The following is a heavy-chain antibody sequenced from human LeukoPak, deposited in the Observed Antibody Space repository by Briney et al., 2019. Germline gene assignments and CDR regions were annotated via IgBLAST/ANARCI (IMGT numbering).Heavy chain of an antibody. D-gene: IGHD6-13*01. Sequence: ASVNASCKASRYTLTGYDMHWVRQARGQGGEWMGCINSYSGGTNYAQKFQGRVTMTRDTFISTAYMEMSRLRSDDAAVYYCAPMGGAAAAGMAFVYWGQGTLVTVSS. V-gene: IGHV1-2*02. CDR1: RYTLTGYD. CDR3: APMGGAAAAGMAFVY. CDR2: INSYSGGT. J-gene: IGHJ4*02.